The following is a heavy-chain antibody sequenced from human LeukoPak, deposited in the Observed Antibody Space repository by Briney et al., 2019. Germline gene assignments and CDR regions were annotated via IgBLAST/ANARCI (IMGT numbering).Heavy chain of an antibody. CDR1: GFTFSSYR. J-gene: IGHJ6*03. Sequence: GGSLRLSCAASGFTFSSYRMSWVRQAPGKGLEWVANIKQDGSEKHYVDSVKGRFTISRDNAKNSLYLQMNSLRAEDTAVYYCARAVRDGYNYYYYYMDVWGKGTTVTVSS. CDR2: IKQDGSEK. V-gene: IGHV3-7*04. CDR3: ARAVRDGYNYYYYYMDV. D-gene: IGHD5-24*01.